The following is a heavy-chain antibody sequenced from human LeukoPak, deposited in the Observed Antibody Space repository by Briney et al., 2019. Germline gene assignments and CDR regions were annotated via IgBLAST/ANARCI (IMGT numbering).Heavy chain of an antibody. D-gene: IGHD2-21*01. J-gene: IGHJ4*02. CDR1: GGSISSYY. Sequence: PSETLSLTCTVSGGSISSYYWSWIRQPPGKGLEWIGYIYYSGSTSYNPSLKSRVTISVDTSKNQFSLKLSSVTAADTAVYYCASSTYGLFDYWGQGTLVTVSS. V-gene: IGHV4-59*08. CDR3: ASSTYGLFDY. CDR2: IYYSGST.